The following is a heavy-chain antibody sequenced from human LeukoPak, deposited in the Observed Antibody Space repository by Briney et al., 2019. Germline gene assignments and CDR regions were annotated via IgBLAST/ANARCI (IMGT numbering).Heavy chain of an antibody. Sequence: GASVKVSCKASGYTFTGYYMHWVRQAPGQGLEWMGWINPNSGGTNYAQKFQGRVTMTRDTSISTAYMELSRLSSDDTAVYYCARDETSGIVGAHDYWGQGTLVTVSS. D-gene: IGHD1-26*01. V-gene: IGHV1-2*02. J-gene: IGHJ4*02. CDR1: GYTFTGYY. CDR2: INPNSGGT. CDR3: ARDETSGIVGAHDY.